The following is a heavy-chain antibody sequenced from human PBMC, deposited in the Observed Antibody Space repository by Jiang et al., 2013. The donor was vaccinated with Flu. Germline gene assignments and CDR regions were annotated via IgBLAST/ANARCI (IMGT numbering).Heavy chain of an antibody. V-gene: IGHV3-7*03. D-gene: IGHD6-19*01. CDR1: GFTLSDYW. CDR2: IKQDGSEK. Sequence: VQLLESGGGLVQPGGSLRLSCAASGFTLSDYWMHWVRQAPGKGLEWVANIKQDGSEKSYVDSVKGRFTISRDNAKNSLYLQMNTLRAGDTAVYYCARGGIAVASTWGQGTLVHRLL. CDR3: ARGGIAVAST. J-gene: IGHJ4*02.